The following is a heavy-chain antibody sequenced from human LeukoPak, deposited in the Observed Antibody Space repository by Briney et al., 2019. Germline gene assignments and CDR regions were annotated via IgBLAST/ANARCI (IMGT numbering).Heavy chain of an antibody. J-gene: IGHJ4*02. CDR1: GYTFTSYE. V-gene: IGHV1-8*01. CDR3: ARGQWLHY. Sequence: ASVKVSCKAAGYTFTSYEINWVRQATGQGLEWMGGMNPNSGNTGYAQKVQGRVTMTRNTAISTAYMELSSLRSEDTAVYYCARGQWLHYWGQGTLVTVSS. D-gene: IGHD5-12*01. CDR2: MNPNSGNT.